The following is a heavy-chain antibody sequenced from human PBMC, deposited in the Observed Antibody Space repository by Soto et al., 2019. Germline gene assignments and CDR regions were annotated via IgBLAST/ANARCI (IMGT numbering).Heavy chain of an antibody. CDR1: GGSISSGGYY. Sequence: SETLSLTCTVSGGSISSGGYYWSWIRQHPGKGLEWIGYIYYSGSTYYNPSLKSRVTISVDTSKNQFSLKLSSVTAADTAVYYCARVLSSSINYMDVWGKGTTVTVSS. V-gene: IGHV4-31*03. D-gene: IGHD6-6*01. J-gene: IGHJ6*03. CDR3: ARVLSSSINYMDV. CDR2: IYYSGST.